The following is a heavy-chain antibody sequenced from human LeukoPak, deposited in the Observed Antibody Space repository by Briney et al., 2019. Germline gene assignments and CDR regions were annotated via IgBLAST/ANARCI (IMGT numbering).Heavy chain of an antibody. CDR2: IYSGGST. Sequence: GGSLRLSCAASGFTVSSNYMSWVRQAPGKGLEWVSVIYSGGSTYYADSVKGRFTTSRDNSKNTLYLQMNSLTAEDTAVYYCARVGVVPAAIPDGFDIWGQGTMVTVSS. CDR1: GFTVSSNY. V-gene: IGHV3-53*01. D-gene: IGHD2-2*01. CDR3: ARVGVVPAAIPDGFDI. J-gene: IGHJ3*02.